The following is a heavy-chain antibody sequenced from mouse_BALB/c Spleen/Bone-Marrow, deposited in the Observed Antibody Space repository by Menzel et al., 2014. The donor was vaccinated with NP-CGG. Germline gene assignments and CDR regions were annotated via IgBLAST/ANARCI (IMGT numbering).Heavy chain of an antibody. CDR3: ARWRGATDYALDY. CDR2: IHFTGST. D-gene: IGHD3-1*01. V-gene: IGHV3-1*02. Sequence: VQLQQSGPDLVKPSQSLSLTCTVTGYSIXSGYSWHWIRQFPGNKLEWMGYIHFTGSTNYIPSLESRISFTRDTSKNQFFLQLNSVTTEDTATYYCARWRGATDYALDYWGQGTSVTVSS. CDR1: GYSIXSGYS. J-gene: IGHJ4*01.